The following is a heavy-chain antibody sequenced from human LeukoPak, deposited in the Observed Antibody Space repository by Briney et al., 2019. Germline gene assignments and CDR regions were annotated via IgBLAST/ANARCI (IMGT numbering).Heavy chain of an antibody. V-gene: IGHV4-38-2*02. Sequence: SETLSLTCTVSGYSISSGYYWGWIRPPPGKGLEWIGSIHHSGSTYYNPSLKSRVTISVDTSKNQVSLKLTSVTPVDTAVYFCAKFATVTTPNWIDPWGQGILVTVSS. D-gene: IGHD4-17*01. J-gene: IGHJ5*02. CDR1: GYSISSGYY. CDR3: AKFATVTTPNWIDP. CDR2: IHHSGST.